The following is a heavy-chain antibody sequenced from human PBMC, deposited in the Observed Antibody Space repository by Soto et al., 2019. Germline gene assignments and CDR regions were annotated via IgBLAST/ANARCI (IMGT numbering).Heavy chain of an antibody. CDR1: GFTFSSYW. CDR3: ARYLFTRTRKLELHY. J-gene: IGHJ4*02. D-gene: IGHD1-7*01. V-gene: IGHV3-74*01. Sequence: GGSLRLSCVASGFTFSSYWMHWVRQAPGKGLVWVSRIKSDGSGTYYADSVEGRLTISRDNSKNTLYLQMNSLRAEDTAVYYCARYLFTRTRKLELHYWGQGTMFTV. CDR2: IKSDGSGT.